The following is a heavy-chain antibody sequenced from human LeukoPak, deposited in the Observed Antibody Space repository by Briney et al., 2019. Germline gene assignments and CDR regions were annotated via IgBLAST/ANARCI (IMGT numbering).Heavy chain of an antibody. CDR1: GGTISSYA. CDR2: IIPILGIA. Sequence: GSSVKHSCKASGGTISSYAISWVRQAPGQGLEWMGRIIPILGIANYAQKFQGRVTITADKSTSTAYMELSSLRSEDTAVYYCAREGTTVTTLSYWGQGTLVTVSS. V-gene: IGHV1-69*04. D-gene: IGHD4-17*01. J-gene: IGHJ4*02. CDR3: AREGTTVTTLSY.